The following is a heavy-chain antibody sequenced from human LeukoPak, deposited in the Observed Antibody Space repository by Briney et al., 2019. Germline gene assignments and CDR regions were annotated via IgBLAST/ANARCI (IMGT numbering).Heavy chain of an antibody. D-gene: IGHD5-24*01. CDR2: ISSSGSTI. V-gene: IGHV3-48*03. J-gene: IGHJ4*02. CDR3: ARGGDGYRGRFDY. CDR1: GFTFSSYE. Sequence: GGSLRLSCAASGFTFSSYEMNWVRQAPGKGLEWVSYISSSGSTIYYADSVKGRFTISRDNAKNTLYLQMNSLRAEDTAVYYCARGGDGYRGRFDYWGQGTLVTVSS.